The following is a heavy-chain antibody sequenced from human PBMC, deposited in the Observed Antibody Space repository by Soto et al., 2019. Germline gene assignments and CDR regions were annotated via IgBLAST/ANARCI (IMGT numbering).Heavy chain of an antibody. D-gene: IGHD6-13*01. CDR1: GGTFSSYA. CDR2: IIPIFGTA. Sequence: SVKVSCKASGGTFSSYAISWVRQAPGQGLEWMGGIIPIFGTANYAQKFQGRVTITADESTSTAYMELSSLRSEDTAVYYCARERSDLRQQLVLLNWFDPWGQGTLVTVSS. V-gene: IGHV1-69*13. J-gene: IGHJ5*02. CDR3: ARERSDLRQQLVLLNWFDP.